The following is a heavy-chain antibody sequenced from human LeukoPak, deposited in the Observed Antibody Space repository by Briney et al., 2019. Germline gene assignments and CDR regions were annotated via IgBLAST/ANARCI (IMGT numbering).Heavy chain of an antibody. D-gene: IGHD1-20*01. CDR3: ARARVPITEEYYFDY. Sequence: SQTLSLTCAVSGGSISSGGYSWSWIRQPPGKGLEWIGYIYHSGSTYYNPSLKSRDTISVDRSKNQFSLKLSSVTAADTAVYYCARARVPITEEYYFDYWGQGTLVTVSS. V-gene: IGHV4-30-2*01. CDR2: IYHSGST. J-gene: IGHJ4*02. CDR1: GGSISSGGYS.